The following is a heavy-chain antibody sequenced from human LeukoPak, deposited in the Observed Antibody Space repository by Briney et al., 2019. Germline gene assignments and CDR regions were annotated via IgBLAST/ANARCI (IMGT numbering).Heavy chain of an antibody. CDR2: ISSSSSTI. D-gene: IGHD3-3*01. CDR3: ASERTRWFDP. CDR1: GFTFSSYS. V-gene: IGHV3-48*04. J-gene: IGHJ5*02. Sequence: GGSLRLSCAASGFTFSSYSMNWVRQAPGKRLEWVSYISSSSSTIYYADSVKGRFTISRDNAKNSLYLQMNSLRAEDTAVYYCASERTRWFDPWGQGTLVTVSS.